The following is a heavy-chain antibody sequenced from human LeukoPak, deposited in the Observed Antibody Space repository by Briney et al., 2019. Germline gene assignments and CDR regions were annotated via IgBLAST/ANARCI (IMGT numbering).Heavy chain of an antibody. J-gene: IGHJ4*02. D-gene: IGHD3-10*01. CDR3: ARDQGVVTMVRGVISAGWDY. CDR2: IYTSGST. CDR1: GGSISSYY. Sequence: SETLSLTCTVSGGSISSYYWSWIRQPAGKGLEWIGRIYTSGSTNYNPSLKSRVTMSVDTSKNQFSLKLSSVTAADTAVYYCARDQGVVTMVRGVISAGWDYWGQGTLVTVSS. V-gene: IGHV4-4*07.